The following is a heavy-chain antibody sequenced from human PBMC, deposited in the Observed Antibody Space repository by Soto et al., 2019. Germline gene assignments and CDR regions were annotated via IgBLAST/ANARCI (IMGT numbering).Heavy chain of an antibody. CDR3: ARARPLGRSWNNWFDP. D-gene: IGHD3-16*01. J-gene: IGHJ5*02. Sequence: QVQLVESGGGVVQPGRSLRLSCAASGFTFSSYAMHWVRQAPGKGLEWVAVISYDGSNKYYADSVKGRFTISRDNSKNTLYLQMNSLRAEDTAVYYCARARPLGRSWNNWFDPWGQGTLVTVSS. V-gene: IGHV3-30-3*01. CDR2: ISYDGSNK. CDR1: GFTFSSYA.